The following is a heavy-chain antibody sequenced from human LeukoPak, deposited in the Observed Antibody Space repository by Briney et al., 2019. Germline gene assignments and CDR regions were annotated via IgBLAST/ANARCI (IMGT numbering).Heavy chain of an antibody. CDR1: GFTVSSDW. CDR2: INTDGTYT. Sequence: PGGSLRLSCAASGFTVSSDWIDWVRQGPGKGLVWVSRINTDGTYTNYADSVKGRVTISRDTAKNTLYLQMNSLRAEDTAVYSCARGNLGVDYWGQGTLVTVSS. V-gene: IGHV3-74*01. J-gene: IGHJ4*02. CDR3: ARGNLGVDY. D-gene: IGHD1-14*01.